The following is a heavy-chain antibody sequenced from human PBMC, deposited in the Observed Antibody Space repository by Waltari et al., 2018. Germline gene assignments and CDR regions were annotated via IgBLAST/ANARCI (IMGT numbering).Heavy chain of an antibody. V-gene: IGHV3-30-3*01. Sequence: QMQLVESGGGVVQPGRSLRLSCAASGFTFSSYAMHWVRQAPGKGLEWVAVISYDGSNKYYADSVKGRFTISRDNSKNTLYLQMNSLRAEDTAVYYCARAPFTIFGVVTYYFDYWGQGTLVTVSS. CDR3: ARAPFTIFGVVTYYFDY. J-gene: IGHJ4*02. D-gene: IGHD3-3*01. CDR2: ISYDGSNK. CDR1: GFTFSSYA.